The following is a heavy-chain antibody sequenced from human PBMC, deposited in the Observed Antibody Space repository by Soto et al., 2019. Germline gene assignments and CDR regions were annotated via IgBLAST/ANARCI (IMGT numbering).Heavy chain of an antibody. J-gene: IGHJ5*02. V-gene: IGHV4-31*03. CDR2: IYYSGST. CDR1: GGSISSGGYY. Sequence: QVQLQESGPGLVKPSQTLSLTCTVSGGSISSGGYYWSWIRQHPGKGLEWIGYIYYSGSTYYNPSLKSRVTISVDTSTTQFALKLSAVPAADTAVYYCARVRYCSGGSCYPRFDPWGQGTLVTVSS. CDR3: ARVRYCSGGSCYPRFDP. D-gene: IGHD2-15*01.